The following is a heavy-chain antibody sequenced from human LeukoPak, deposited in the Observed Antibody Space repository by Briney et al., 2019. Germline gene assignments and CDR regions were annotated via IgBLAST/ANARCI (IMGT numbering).Heavy chain of an antibody. V-gene: IGHV1-18*01. CDR1: GYTFTSYG. Sequence: ASVKVSCKASGYTFTSYGISWVRQAPGQGLEWMGWVSAYNGNTNYAQKLQGRVTMTTDTSTSTAYMELRSLRSDDTAVYYCARDFLFGDRPDYFDYWGQGTLVTVSS. CDR2: VSAYNGNT. CDR3: ARDFLFGDRPDYFDY. J-gene: IGHJ4*02. D-gene: IGHD4-17*01.